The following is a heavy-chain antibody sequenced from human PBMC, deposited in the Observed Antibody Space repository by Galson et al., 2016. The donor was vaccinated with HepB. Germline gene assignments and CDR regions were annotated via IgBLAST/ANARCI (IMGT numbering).Heavy chain of an antibody. V-gene: IGHV4-61*02. D-gene: IGHD6-13*01. CDR2: IYTSGTT. Sequence: TLSLTCTVSGGSISSGSYYWSWIRQPAGKGLEWIGRIYTSGTTNYNPSLKSRVTISVDTSKNQFSLKLSSVTAADTAVYYCARATGYSSSWYPDAFDIWGQGTMVTVSP. J-gene: IGHJ3*02. CDR3: ARATGYSSSWYPDAFDI. CDR1: GGSISSGSYY.